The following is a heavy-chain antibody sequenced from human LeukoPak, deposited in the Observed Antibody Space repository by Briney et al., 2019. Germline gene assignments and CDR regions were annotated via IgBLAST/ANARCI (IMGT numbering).Heavy chain of an antibody. Sequence: GGSLRLSCAASGFTFSSYGMHWVRQAPGKGLEWVAVISYDGSDKYYVESVKGRFTISRDNAKNTLYLQMNSLRGEDTAVYYCAKGVQLWYHYYGMDVWGQGSTVIVCS. J-gene: IGHJ6*02. CDR3: AKGVQLWYHYYGMDV. CDR1: GFTFSSYG. D-gene: IGHD5-18*01. V-gene: IGHV3-30*18. CDR2: ISYDGSDK.